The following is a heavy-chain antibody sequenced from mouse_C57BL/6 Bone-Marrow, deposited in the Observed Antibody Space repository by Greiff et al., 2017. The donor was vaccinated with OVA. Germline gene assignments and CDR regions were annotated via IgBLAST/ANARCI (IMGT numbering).Heavy chain of an antibody. V-gene: IGHV14-4*01. CDR2: IDPENGDT. J-gene: IGHJ2*01. Sequence: VQLQQSGAELVRTGASVKLSCTASGFNIKDDYMHWVKQRPEQGLEWIGWIDPENGDTEYASKFQGKATITADTSSNTAYLQLSSLTSEDTAVYYCTPAPFDYWGQGTTLTVSS. CDR3: TPAPFDY. CDR1: GFNIKDDY.